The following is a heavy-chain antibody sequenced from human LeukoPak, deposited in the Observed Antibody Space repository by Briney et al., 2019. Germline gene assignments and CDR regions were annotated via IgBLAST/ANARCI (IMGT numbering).Heavy chain of an antibody. J-gene: IGHJ4*02. CDR2: NSSSGNT. D-gene: IGHD6-19*01. CDR1: GGSISLYY. CDR3: ARAGSGWSFDY. V-gene: IGHV4-59*01. Sequence: AETLSLTCTVSGGSISLYYWTWSRQPPGKGLEWIGYNSSSGNTNYNPSLKSRVTMSVDMSKNQFSLKLSSVTAADTAMYYCARAGSGWSFDYWGQGALVTVSS.